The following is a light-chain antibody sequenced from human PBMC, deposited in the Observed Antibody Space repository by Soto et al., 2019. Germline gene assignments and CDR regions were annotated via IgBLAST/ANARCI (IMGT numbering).Light chain of an antibody. J-gene: IGKJ1*01. CDR2: DAS. Sequence: DIQMTQSPSTLSASVGDRVTITCRGSQTIHSFLAWYQQKAGKAPKLLIYDASNLESGVPSRFSGSGSGTEFTLTVSSLQPDDFATFYCQQFHSFPWTFGQGTKVEI. CDR1: QTIHSF. V-gene: IGKV1-5*01. CDR3: QQFHSFPWT.